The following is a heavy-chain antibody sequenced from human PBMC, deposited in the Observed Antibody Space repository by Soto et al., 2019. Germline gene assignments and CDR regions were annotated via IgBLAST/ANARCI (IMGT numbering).Heavy chain of an antibody. CDR1: GFSLTTSGVG. V-gene: IGHV2-5*02. D-gene: IGHD3-3*01. J-gene: IGHJ4*02. CDR2: IYWDDDK. CDR3: AHRILRTVFGVVTTTAIYFDF. Sequence: QITLNESGPTVVKPAETLTLTCTFSGFSLTTSGVGVGWIRQSPGKAPEWLALIYWDDDKRYSASLKSRLTITKATSKNKVVLTMASVDPADTATYYCAHRILRTVFGVVTTTAIYFDFWGQGTPVVVSS.